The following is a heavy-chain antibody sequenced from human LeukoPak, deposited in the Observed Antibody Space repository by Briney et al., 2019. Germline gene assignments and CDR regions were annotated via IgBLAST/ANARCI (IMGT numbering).Heavy chain of an antibody. V-gene: IGHV1-2*02. CDR1: GYTFTGYY. CDR2: INPNSGGT. J-gene: IGHJ4*02. CDR3: ARDESGRLSHFDY. Sequence: ASVKVSCKASGYTFTGYYMHWVRQAPGQGPEWMGWINPNSGGTNYAQRFQGRVTMTRDTSISTAYMELSRLRSDDTAVYYCARDESGRLSHFDYWGQGTLVTVSS. D-gene: IGHD2-15*01.